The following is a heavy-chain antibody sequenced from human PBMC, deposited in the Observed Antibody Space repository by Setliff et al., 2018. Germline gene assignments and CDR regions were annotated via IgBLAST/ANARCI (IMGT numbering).Heavy chain of an antibody. J-gene: IGHJ6*02. CDR2: ISPYNGQT. V-gene: IGHV1-18*01. Sequence: VSCKASGYTFTYFGLSWVRQAPGQGLEWMGWISPYNGQTTYAQRFQGRITMTTDTSTDTAYMELRNLRSDDTAIYFCAKEPAVSLTEAVRRTYYDYAMDAWGQGTTVTVSS. CDR3: AKEPAVSLTEAVRRTYYDYAMDA. D-gene: IGHD3-9*01. CDR1: GYTFTYFG.